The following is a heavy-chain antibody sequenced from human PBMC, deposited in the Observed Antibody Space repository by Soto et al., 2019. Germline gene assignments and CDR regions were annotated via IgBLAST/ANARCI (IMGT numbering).Heavy chain of an antibody. D-gene: IGHD5-12*01. CDR1: GGTFSSYA. J-gene: IGHJ6*02. Sequence: GASVKVSCKASGGTFSSYAISWVRQAPGQGLEWMGGIIPIFGTANYAQTFQGRVTITADESTSTAYMELSSLRSEDTAVYYCARVMIVATTPPSYYYGMDVWGQGTTVTVSS. CDR3: ARVMIVATTPPSYYYGMDV. V-gene: IGHV1-69*13. CDR2: IIPIFGTA.